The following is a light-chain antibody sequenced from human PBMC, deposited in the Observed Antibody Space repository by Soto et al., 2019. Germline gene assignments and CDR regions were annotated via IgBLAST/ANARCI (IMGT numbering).Light chain of an antibody. V-gene: IGKV1-6*01. J-gene: IGKJ4*01. CDR2: AAS. Sequence: AIQMTQSPSSLSASVGDRVTITCRASQGVRNNLGWYQQKPGKAPKVLIYAASTLQSGVPSRFSGSGSGTDFTLTISSLQPEDFATYYCLQDYNYPLTFGGGTKVEIK. CDR3: LQDYNYPLT. CDR1: QGVRNN.